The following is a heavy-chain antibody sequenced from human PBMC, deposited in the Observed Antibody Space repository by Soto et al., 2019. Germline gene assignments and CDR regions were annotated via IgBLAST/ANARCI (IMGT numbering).Heavy chain of an antibody. D-gene: IGHD3-3*01. CDR1: GGSFSGYH. CDR2: INHGGTT. J-gene: IGHJ6*02. V-gene: IGHV4-34*01. Sequence: PSETLSLTCAVYGGSFSGYHWSWIRQPPGKGLEWIGEINHGGTTNYKSSLKSRVTISIDTSKNQFSLKLSSVTAADTAVYYCARGRGRGSGYLSPYYYGMDVWGQGTTVTVSS. CDR3: ARGRGRGSGYLSPYYYGMDV.